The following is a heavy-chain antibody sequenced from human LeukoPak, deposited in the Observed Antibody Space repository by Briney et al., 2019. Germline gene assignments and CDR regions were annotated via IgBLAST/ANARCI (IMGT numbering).Heavy chain of an antibody. Sequence: PSETLSLTCTVSGGSISSYYWSWIRQPPGKGLEWIGYIYYSGSTNYNPSLKSRVTISVDTSKNQFSLKLSSVTAADTAVYYCARDVTYYYDSSGYGHWFDPWGQGTLVTVSS. V-gene: IGHV4-59*01. CDR1: GGSISSYY. D-gene: IGHD3-22*01. CDR2: IYYSGST. J-gene: IGHJ5*02. CDR3: ARDVTYYYDSSGYGHWFDP.